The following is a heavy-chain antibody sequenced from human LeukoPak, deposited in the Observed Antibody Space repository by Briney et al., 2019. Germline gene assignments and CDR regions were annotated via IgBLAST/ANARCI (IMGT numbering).Heavy chain of an antibody. D-gene: IGHD2-21*01. CDR2: ISYDGSNK. V-gene: IGHV3-30*18. J-gene: IGHJ6*04. CDR3: AKDVVPKSRPHYYYYGMDV. Sequence: PGRSLRLSCAASGFTFSSYGMHWVRQAPGKGLEWMAVISYDGSNKYYADSMKGRFTISRDNSKNTLYLQMNSLRAEDTAVYYCAKDVVPKSRPHYYYYGMDVWGKGTTVTVSS. CDR1: GFTFSSYG.